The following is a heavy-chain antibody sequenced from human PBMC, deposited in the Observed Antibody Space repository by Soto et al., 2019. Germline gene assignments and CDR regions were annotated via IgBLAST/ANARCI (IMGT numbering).Heavy chain of an antibody. CDR3: ARRDRSGYSYWLDT. CDR1: GGSISDGYY. V-gene: IGHV4-31*03. Sequence: QVQLQESGPGLVKPSQTLSLTCTVSGGSISDGYYWSWIRQHPGKGLEWIGSISYSGSTSYNPSLKSRLTISVDRSKSQFSLKLSSVTAADTAVYYCARRDRSGYSYWLDTWGQGTLVTVSS. D-gene: IGHD3-22*01. CDR2: ISYSGST. J-gene: IGHJ5*02.